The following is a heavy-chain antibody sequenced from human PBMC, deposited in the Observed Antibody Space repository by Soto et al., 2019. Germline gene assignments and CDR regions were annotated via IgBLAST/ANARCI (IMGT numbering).Heavy chain of an antibody. CDR2: ISSSGSTI. Sequence: QVQLVESGGGLVKPGGSLRLSCAASGFTFSDYYMSWIRQAPGKGLEWVSYISSSGSTIYYADAVKGRFTFSRDNAKNSRHLQTNSLSAADRAVYFCARMAPPIAYGGQGTLVTVSS. V-gene: IGHV3-11*01. J-gene: IGHJ4*02. CDR3: ARMAPPIAY. CDR1: GFTFSDYY.